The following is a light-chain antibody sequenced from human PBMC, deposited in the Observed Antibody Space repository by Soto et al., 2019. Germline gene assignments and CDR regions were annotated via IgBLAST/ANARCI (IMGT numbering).Light chain of an antibody. CDR3: SSYPGSNNFV. Sequence: QSVLTQPPSASGFPGQSVTISCTGTSSDVGYYDYVSWYQQHPGKAPKLVIYEVTKRPSGVPDRVSASKSGNTASLTVSGLRAEDAADYYCSSYPGSNNFVLGTGTKGTV. V-gene: IGLV2-8*01. CDR1: SSDVGYYDY. CDR2: EVT. J-gene: IGLJ1*01.